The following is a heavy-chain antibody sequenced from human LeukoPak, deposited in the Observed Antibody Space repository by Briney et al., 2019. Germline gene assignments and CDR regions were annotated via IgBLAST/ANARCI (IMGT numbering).Heavy chain of an antibody. J-gene: IGHJ3*02. CDR3: ARSHSLHYYDSSGPDAFDI. V-gene: IGHV3-7*01. D-gene: IGHD3-22*01. CDR1: GFTFSNYW. Sequence: GGSLRFSCAASGFTFSNYWMTWVRQAPGKGLERVANIKQDVSEKSYVDSVKGRFTTSRDNAKNSLYLQMNSLRAEDTAVYYCARSHSLHYYDSSGPDAFDIWGQGTMVTVS. CDR2: IKQDVSEK.